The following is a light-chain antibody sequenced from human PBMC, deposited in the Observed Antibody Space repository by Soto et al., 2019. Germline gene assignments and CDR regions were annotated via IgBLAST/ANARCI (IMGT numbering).Light chain of an antibody. CDR3: QQSNKWPYT. CDR2: GAS. CDR1: QSVSSN. V-gene: IGKV3-15*01. J-gene: IGKJ2*01. Sequence: IVMTQSPATLSVSPGERATLSCRASQSVSSNLAWYQHKPGQAPRLLFYGASNRAAGIPARFSGGGSGTDFTLTISGLQSEDFAVYYCQQSNKWPYTFGQGTKLEIK.